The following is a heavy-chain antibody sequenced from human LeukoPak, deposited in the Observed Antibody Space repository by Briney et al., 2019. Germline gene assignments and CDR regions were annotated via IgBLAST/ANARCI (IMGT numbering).Heavy chain of an antibody. V-gene: IGHV1-45*02. J-gene: IGHJ3*02. CDR2: ITPFNGNT. CDR1: GYTFTYRY. D-gene: IGHD2-15*01. Sequence: GASVKVSCKASGYTFTYRYLHWVRQAPGQALEWMGWITPFNGNTNYAQKFQDRVTITRDRSMSTAYMELSSLRSEDTAMYYCAVVVIAATSTTDAFDIWGQGTMVTVSS. CDR3: AVVVIAATSTTDAFDI.